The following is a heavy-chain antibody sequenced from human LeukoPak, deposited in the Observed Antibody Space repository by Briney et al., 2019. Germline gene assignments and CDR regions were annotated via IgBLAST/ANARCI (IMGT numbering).Heavy chain of an antibody. Sequence: PGGSLRLSCAASGFTFSSYGMHWVRQAPGKGLEWVAVISYDGSNKYYADSVKGRFTISRDNSKNTLYLQMNSLRAEDTAVYYCVKGEVDYYGSGSYYDYWGQGTLVTVSS. CDR3: VKGEVDYYGSGSYYDY. J-gene: IGHJ4*02. D-gene: IGHD3-10*01. CDR1: GFTFSSYG. CDR2: ISYDGSNK. V-gene: IGHV3-30*18.